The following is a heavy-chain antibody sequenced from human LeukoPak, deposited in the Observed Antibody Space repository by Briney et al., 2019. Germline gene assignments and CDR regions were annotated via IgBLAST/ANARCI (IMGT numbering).Heavy chain of an antibody. Sequence: PGGSLRLSCAASGFTFSNAWMSWVRQAPGKGLEWVSGIGDSGTTYYVDSVRGRFTISRDNSKNTLYLQMNGLRAEDTAVYYCAKDGEKYYDSSGYYSPRPFDSWGQGTLVTVSS. D-gene: IGHD3-22*01. CDR1: GFTFSNAW. CDR3: AKDGEKYYDSSGYYSPRPFDS. J-gene: IGHJ4*02. CDR2: IGDSGTT. V-gene: IGHV3-23*01.